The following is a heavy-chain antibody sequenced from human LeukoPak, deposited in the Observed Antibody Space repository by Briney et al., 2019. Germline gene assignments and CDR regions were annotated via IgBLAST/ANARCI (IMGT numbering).Heavy chain of an antibody. D-gene: IGHD2-15*01. V-gene: IGHV4-59*08. J-gene: IGHJ4*02. CDR1: GGSISSYY. CDR2: IYYSGST. Sequence: SETLSLTCTVSGGSISSYYWSWIRQPPGKGLEWIGCIYYSGSTNYNPSLKSRVTISVDTSKNQFSLKLSSVTAADTAVYYCARVVVAAPYYFDYWGQGTLVTVSS. CDR3: ARVVVAAPYYFDY.